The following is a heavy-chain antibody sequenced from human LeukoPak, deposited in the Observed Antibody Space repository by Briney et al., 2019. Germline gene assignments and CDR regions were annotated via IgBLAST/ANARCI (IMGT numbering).Heavy chain of an antibody. V-gene: IGHV3-23*01. CDR2: ISGSGGST. CDR1: GFTFSSYA. CDR3: AKDRRAAAGTVVDAFDI. J-gene: IGHJ3*02. D-gene: IGHD6-13*01. Sequence: GGSLRLLCAASGFTFSSYAVSWVRQAPGKGLEWVSAISGSGGSTYYADSVKGRFTISRDNSKNTLYLQMNSLRAEDTAVYYCAKDRRAAAGTVVDAFDIWGQGTMVTVSS.